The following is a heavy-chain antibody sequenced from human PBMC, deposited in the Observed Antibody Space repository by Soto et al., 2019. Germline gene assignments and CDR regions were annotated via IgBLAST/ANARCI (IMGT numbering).Heavy chain of an antibody. CDR1: GFTVSNNY. J-gene: IGHJ4*02. Sequence: EVQLVESGGGLIQPGGSLRLSYAASGFTVSNNYMSWVRQAPGKGLEWVSVIYSGGTTYYSDSVKGRFTISRDNSKNTLYLQMYSLRAEDTAVYYCARDGGSSGVDYWGQGTLVTVSS. V-gene: IGHV3-53*01. CDR3: ARDGGSSGVDY. D-gene: IGHD6-19*01. CDR2: IYSGGTT.